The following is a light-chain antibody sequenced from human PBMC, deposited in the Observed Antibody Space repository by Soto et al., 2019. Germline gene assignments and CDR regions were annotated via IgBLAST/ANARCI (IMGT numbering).Light chain of an antibody. CDR2: GAS. J-gene: IGKJ2*01. Sequence: EIVLTQSPGTLSLSPGERATLSCRASQSVSSSYLAWYQQKPGQAPRLLIYGASSRTTGLPDRFSGSGSGTDFTLTISGLEPDDYALYYCHHYGSLYTFGQGTKVEIK. V-gene: IGKV3-20*01. CDR1: QSVSSSY. CDR3: HHYGSLYT.